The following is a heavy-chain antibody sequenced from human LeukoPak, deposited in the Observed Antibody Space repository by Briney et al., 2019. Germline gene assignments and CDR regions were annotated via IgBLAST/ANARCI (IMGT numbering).Heavy chain of an antibody. CDR3: ARGKSTVTTFVDY. Sequence: SETLSLTCTVSGGSISSSSYYWSWIRQPPGKGLEWIGEINHSGSTSYNPSLKSRVTISVDTSKNQFSLKLSSVTAADTAVYYCARGKSTVTTFVDYWGQGTLVTVSS. D-gene: IGHD4-17*01. CDR2: INHSGST. J-gene: IGHJ4*02. CDR1: GGSISSSSYY. V-gene: IGHV4-39*07.